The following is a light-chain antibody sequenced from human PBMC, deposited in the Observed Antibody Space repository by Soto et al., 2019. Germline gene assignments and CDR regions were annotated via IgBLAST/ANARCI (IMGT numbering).Light chain of an antibody. CDR2: EVS. J-gene: IGLJ1*01. CDR3: SSYAGSNNFV. CDR1: TSDVGGYKY. Sequence: QSALTQPASVSGSPGQSITISCTGGTSDVGGYKYVSWYQQHPGKAPKLVIYEVSKRPSGVPDRFSGSKSGNTASLTVSGLQAEDEADYYCSSYAGSNNFVFGTGTKLTVL. V-gene: IGLV2-8*01.